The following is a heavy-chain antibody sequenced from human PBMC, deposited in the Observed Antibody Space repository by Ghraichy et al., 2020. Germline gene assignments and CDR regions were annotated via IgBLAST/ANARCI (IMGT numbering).Heavy chain of an antibody. CDR1: GFTFSSYS. Sequence: GGSLRLSCAASGFTFSSYSMNWVRQAPGKGLEWVSSISSSSSYIYYADSVKGRFTISRDNAKNSLYLQMNSLRAEDTAVYYCARDPDYYDSSGYYYGQDNWFDPWGQGTLVTVSS. CDR2: ISSSSSYI. CDR3: ARDPDYYDSSGYYYGQDNWFDP. D-gene: IGHD3-22*01. V-gene: IGHV3-21*01. J-gene: IGHJ5*02.